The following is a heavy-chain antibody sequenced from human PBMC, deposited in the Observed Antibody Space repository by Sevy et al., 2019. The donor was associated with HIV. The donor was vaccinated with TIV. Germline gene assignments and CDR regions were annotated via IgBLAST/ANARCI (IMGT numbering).Heavy chain of an antibody. CDR3: ARDHVVVEPLANYGMDV. J-gene: IGHJ6*02. Sequence: GGSLRLSCAASGFIFSDFYMSWVRQAPGKGLEWISYISSRGSTIYYADSVMGRFTISRDNAKNSLYLQMNSLTAEDTAVYYCARDHVVVEPLANYGMDVWGQGTTVTVSS. CDR2: ISSRGSTI. D-gene: IGHD2-2*01. V-gene: IGHV3-11*01. CDR1: GFIFSDFY.